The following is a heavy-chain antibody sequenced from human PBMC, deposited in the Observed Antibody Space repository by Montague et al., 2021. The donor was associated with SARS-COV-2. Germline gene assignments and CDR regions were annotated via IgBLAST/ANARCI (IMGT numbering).Heavy chain of an antibody. CDR3: ARGQPPRITFGGIISYGLDV. V-gene: IGHV4-34*01. J-gene: IGHJ6*02. Sequence: SETLSLTCAVYGGSFGGYYWTWIRQPPGKGLEWIGEINHSGSTNYSPSLKSRVTISVDTSKNQFSLKLRSVTAADTAVYYCARGQPPRITFGGIISYGLDVWGQGTTVTVSS. CDR1: GGSFGGYY. D-gene: IGHD3-16*02. CDR2: INHSGST.